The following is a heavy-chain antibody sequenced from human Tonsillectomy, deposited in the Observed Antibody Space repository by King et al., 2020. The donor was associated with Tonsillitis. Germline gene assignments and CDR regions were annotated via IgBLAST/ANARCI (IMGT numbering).Heavy chain of an antibody. CDR3: TTDDYYDSSGYYFGPYYFDY. V-gene: IGHV3-15*01. D-gene: IGHD3-22*01. CDR1: GFTFSNAW. Sequence: VQLVESGGGLVKPGGSLRLSCAASGFTFSNAWMSWVRQAPGKGLEWVGRIKSKTDGGTTDYAAPVKGRFTISRDDSKNTLYLQMNSLKTEDTAVYYCTTDDYYDSSGYYFGPYYFDYWGQGTLVTVSS. CDR2: IKSKTDGGTT. J-gene: IGHJ4*02.